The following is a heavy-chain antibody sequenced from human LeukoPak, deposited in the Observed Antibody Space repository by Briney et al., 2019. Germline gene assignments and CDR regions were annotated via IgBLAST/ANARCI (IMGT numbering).Heavy chain of an antibody. CDR1: GFTFSSYS. D-gene: IGHD6-19*01. J-gene: IGHJ4*02. CDR3: ARAGYSSGWYTDY. V-gene: IGHV3-21*01. CDR2: ISSSSSYI. Sequence: GGSLRLSCAASGFTFSSYSMHWVRQAPGKGLEWVSSISSSSSYIYYADSVKGRFTISRDNAKNSLYLQMNSLRAEDTAVYYCARAGYSSGWYTDYWGQGTLVTVSS.